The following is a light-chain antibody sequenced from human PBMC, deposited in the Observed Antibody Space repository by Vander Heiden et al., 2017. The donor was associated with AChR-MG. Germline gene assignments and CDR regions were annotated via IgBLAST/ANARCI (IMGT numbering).Light chain of an antibody. V-gene: IGLV1-40*01. CDR3: MSYDSSRGGFYV. CDR1: SSNIGGGYD. J-gene: IGLJ1*01. Sequence: SVLPPPPSLSGAAGQRVPTSCTGSSSNIGGGYDVHRYQQRPGRATTLLIQADHIRPSGDPDRFSGSKSGTTASLTITGLQAEDEADYHCMSYDSSRGGFYVFGAGTRVTVL. CDR2: ADH.